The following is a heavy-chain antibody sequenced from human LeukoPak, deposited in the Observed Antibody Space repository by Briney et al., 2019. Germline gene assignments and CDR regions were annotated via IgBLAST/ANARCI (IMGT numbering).Heavy chain of an antibody. Sequence: SETLSLTCAVYGGSFSGYYWSWIRQPPGKGLEWIGEINHSGSTNYNPSLKSRVTISVDTSENQFSLKLSSVTAADTAVYYCARGRIVLLWFGELLWNWFDPWGQGTLVTVSS. J-gene: IGHJ5*02. V-gene: IGHV4-34*01. CDR1: GGSFSGYY. D-gene: IGHD3-10*01. CDR2: INHSGST. CDR3: ARGRIVLLWFGELLWNWFDP.